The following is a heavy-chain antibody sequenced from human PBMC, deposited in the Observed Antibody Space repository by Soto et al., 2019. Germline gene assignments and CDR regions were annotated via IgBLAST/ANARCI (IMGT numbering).Heavy chain of an antibody. Sequence: SETLSLTCTVSGGSISSSSYYWGWIRQPPGKGLEWIGSIYYSGSTYYNPSLKSRVTISVDTSKNQFSLKLSSVTAADTSVYYCAIMIYGEVDYWGQGTLVTVSS. CDR1: GGSISSSSYY. V-gene: IGHV4-39*01. J-gene: IGHJ4*02. CDR3: AIMIYGEVDY. CDR2: IYYSGST. D-gene: IGHD4-17*01.